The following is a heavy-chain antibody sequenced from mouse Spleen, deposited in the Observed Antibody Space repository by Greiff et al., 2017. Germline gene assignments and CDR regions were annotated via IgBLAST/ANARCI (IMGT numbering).Heavy chain of an antibody. CDR2: ISYDGSN. Sequence: EVKVEESGPGLVKPSQSLSLTCSVTGYSITSGYYWNWIRQFPGNKLEWMGYISYDGSNNYNPSLKNRISITRDTSKNQFFLKLNSVTTEDTATYYCAADGYSSFAYWGQGTLVTVSA. CDR3: AADGYSSFAY. CDR1: GYSITSGYY. V-gene: IGHV3-6*01. D-gene: IGHD2-3*01. J-gene: IGHJ3*01.